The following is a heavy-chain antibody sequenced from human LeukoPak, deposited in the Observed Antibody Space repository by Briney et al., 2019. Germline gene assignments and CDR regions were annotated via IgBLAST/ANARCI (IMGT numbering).Heavy chain of an antibody. D-gene: IGHD3-16*02. CDR1: GYSFSTYA. V-gene: IGHV1-18*01. J-gene: IGHJ5*02. Sequence: ASVKVSCKASGYSFSTYAISWVRQAPGQGLEWMGWISIYNGKINYAQKFQGRVTMTADTSTSTTYMELRSLRSDDTAVYYCARDYDYVWGSFRSWFDPWGQGTLVTVSP. CDR2: ISIYNGKI. CDR3: ARDYDYVWGSFRSWFDP.